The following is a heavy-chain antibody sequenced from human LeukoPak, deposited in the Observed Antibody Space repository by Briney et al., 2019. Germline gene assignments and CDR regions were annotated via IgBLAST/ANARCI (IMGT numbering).Heavy chain of an antibody. V-gene: IGHV7-4-1*02. D-gene: IGHD6-6*01. CDR1: GYTFTSYA. Sequence: ASVKVSCTASGYTFTSYAMNWVRQAPGQGLEWMGWINTNTGNPTYAQGFTGRFVFSLDTSVSTAYLQISSLKAEDTAVYYCARGLGESKYSSSSEVDWFDPWGQGTLVTVSP. CDR2: INTNTGNP. J-gene: IGHJ5*02. CDR3: ARGLGESKYSSSSEVDWFDP.